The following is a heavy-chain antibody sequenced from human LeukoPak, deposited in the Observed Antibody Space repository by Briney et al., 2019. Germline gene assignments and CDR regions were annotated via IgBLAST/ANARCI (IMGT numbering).Heavy chain of an antibody. V-gene: IGHV3-48*01. Sequence: GGSLTLSCAASGFSFSSFGLNWVRQAPGKGVEWISYICSSRRAIYYADSVRGRFPLSRENATHSLFLEMSSLSAEDTAVYYCAREECYYDSGSGPEPCYNYYMAVWGKGTTVTVCS. CDR1: GFSFSSFG. J-gene: IGHJ6*03. CDR2: ICSSRRAI. CDR3: AREECYYDSGSGPEPCYNYYMAV. D-gene: IGHD3-3*01.